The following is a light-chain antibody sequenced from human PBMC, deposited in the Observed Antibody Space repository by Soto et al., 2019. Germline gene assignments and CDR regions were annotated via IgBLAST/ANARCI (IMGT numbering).Light chain of an antibody. Sequence: DIQMTQCPSSLSASVGARVSITCQASEDIRTSLSWFQHKPGRAPKLLIYGASYLETGVPSRFRGSGSGTDFTLTISSLQPEDTATYYCQHYNNLPPFTFGPGTMVDIK. V-gene: IGKV1-33*01. CDR3: QHYNNLPPFT. J-gene: IGKJ3*01. CDR1: EDIRTS. CDR2: GAS.